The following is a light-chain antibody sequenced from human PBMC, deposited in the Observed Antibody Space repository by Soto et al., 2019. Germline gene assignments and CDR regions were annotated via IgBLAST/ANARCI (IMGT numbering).Light chain of an antibody. Sequence: EIGMTQSKSTLSVSPGERSTLSCMASQSVNIHLAWYQQKPGQAPRLLMYGTSSRATGIPDRFSGTGSGTDFTLTISSLQPEDFATYYCLLDFSYFWAFGQGTNVAIK. CDR3: LLDFSYFWA. V-gene: IGKV3D-15*01. CDR1: QSVNIH. J-gene: IGKJ1*01. CDR2: GTS.